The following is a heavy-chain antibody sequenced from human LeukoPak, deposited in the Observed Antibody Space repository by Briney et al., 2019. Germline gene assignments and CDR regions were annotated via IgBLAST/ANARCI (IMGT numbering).Heavy chain of an antibody. CDR2: IYYSGST. J-gene: IGHJ5*02. CDR1: GGSISSYY. CDR3: ARHRTSFDP. V-gene: IGHV4-59*08. Sequence: SETLSLTCTVSGGSISSYYWSWIRQPPGKGLEWTGYIYYSGSTNYNPSLKSRVTISVDTSKNQFSLKLSSVTAADTAVYYCARHRTSFDPWGQGTLVTVSS.